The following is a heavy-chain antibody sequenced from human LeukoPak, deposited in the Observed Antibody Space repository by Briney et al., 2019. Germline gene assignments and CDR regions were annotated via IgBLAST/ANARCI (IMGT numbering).Heavy chain of an antibody. CDR3: ATHSYGTFDY. D-gene: IGHD5-18*01. J-gene: IGHJ4*02. V-gene: IGHV4-39*01. CDR2: IYYSGNT. Sequence: ASETLSLTCTVSGDSINTKSYYWGWIRQPPGKGLEWIGSIYYSGNTYYNPSLKSRATLSIYTSKNQFSLRLSSVTAADTAVYYCATHSYGTFDYWGQGTLVTVSS. CDR1: GDSINTKSYY.